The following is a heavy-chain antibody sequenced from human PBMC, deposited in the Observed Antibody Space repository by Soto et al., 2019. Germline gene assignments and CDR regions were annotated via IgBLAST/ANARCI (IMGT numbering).Heavy chain of an antibody. CDR1: GGSISSYY. V-gene: IGHV4-59*01. D-gene: IGHD3-10*01. J-gene: IGHJ6*02. CDR2: IYYSGST. Sequence: SETLSHPGTVSGGSISSYYWTWIRKPPGKGREWIGYIYYSGSTNYNPSLKSRVTISVDTSKNQFSLKLSSVTAADTAVYYCARDLTMVRGVTDYYGMDVWGQGTTVT. CDR3: ARDLTMVRGVTDYYGMDV.